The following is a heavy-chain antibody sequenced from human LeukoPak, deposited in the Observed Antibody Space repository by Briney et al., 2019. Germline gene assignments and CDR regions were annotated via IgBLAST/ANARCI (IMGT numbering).Heavy chain of an antibody. CDR3: ARDRSYFESSAFDS. Sequence: PSETLSLTCTVSGDSLRKYYWSWIRQPPGKGLEGIGHNYYSGTTNYNTSLKSRLTISIDTSKNQFSLKLTAVTAADTAMYFCARDRSYFESSAFDSWGQGTLVTVSS. V-gene: IGHV4-59*01. CDR2: NYYSGTT. J-gene: IGHJ4*02. D-gene: IGHD3-22*01. CDR1: GDSLRKYY.